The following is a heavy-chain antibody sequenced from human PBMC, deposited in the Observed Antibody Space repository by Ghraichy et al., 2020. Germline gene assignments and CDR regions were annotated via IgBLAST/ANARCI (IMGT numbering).Heavy chain of an antibody. D-gene: IGHD3-9*01. CDR3: ARADYDILTGYYYYFDY. Sequence: GGSPRLSCAASGFTFSSYSMNWVRQAPGKGLEWVSSISSSSYIYYADSVKGRFTISRDNAKNSLYLQMNSLRAEDTAVYYCARADYDILTGYYYYFDYWGQGTLVTVSS. CDR1: GFTFSSYS. V-gene: IGHV3-21*01. J-gene: IGHJ4*02. CDR2: ISSSSYI.